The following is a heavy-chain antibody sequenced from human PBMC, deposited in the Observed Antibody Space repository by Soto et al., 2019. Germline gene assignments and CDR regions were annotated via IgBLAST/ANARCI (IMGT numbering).Heavy chain of an antibody. CDR2: ISGSGGST. D-gene: IGHD3-3*01. CDR3: AKDRKKNYDFWSGLGYYGMDV. CDR1: GFTFSSYA. J-gene: IGHJ6*02. Sequence: EVQLLESGGGLVQPGGSLRLSCAASGFTFSSYAMSWVRQAPGKGLEWVSAISGSGGSTYYADSVKGRFTISRDNSKNTLYLQMNSLRAEDTAVYYCAKDRKKNYDFWSGLGYYGMDVWGQGTTVTVSS. V-gene: IGHV3-23*01.